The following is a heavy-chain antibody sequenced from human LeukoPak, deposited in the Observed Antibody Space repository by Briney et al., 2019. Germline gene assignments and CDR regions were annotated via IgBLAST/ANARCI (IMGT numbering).Heavy chain of an antibody. CDR3: AVATDFSVYYYYMDV. J-gene: IGHJ6*03. CDR1: GFTFSSYW. V-gene: IGHV3-74*01. CDR2: INTDGSST. Sequence: GGSLRLSCAASGFTFSSYWMHWVRQAPGKGLVWVSRINTDGSSTSYADSVKGRFTISRDNAKNTLYLQMSSLRAEDTAVYYCAVATDFSVYYYYMDVWGKGTTVTVSS. D-gene: IGHD3-3*01.